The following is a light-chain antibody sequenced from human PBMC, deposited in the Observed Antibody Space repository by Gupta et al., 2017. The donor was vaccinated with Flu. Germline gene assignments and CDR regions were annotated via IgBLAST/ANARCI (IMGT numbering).Light chain of an antibody. CDR2: DVS. J-gene: IGLJ3*02. CDR1: NSDIGVLNY. Sequence: NSDIGVLNYVSWYQQLPGKAPQLRIYDVSRRPSGVPDRVSGSTSGNTASLTISGLQAEDEAEYFCCSYAGTYKWVFGGGTKLTVL. V-gene: IGLV2-11*01. CDR3: CSYAGTYKWV.